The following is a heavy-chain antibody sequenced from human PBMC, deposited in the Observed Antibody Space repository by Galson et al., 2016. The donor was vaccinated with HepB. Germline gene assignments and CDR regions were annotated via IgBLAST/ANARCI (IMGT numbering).Heavy chain of an antibody. Sequence: SLRLSCAASGFRFSSYAMSWVRQAPGKGLEWISGITGTGGGTYYADSVKGRFTISRDTSKNTLFLQLSSLRVEDTAVYYCAKDHTGSTVGWSDGMDVWGQGTRVTVSS. CDR1: GFRFSSYA. J-gene: IGHJ6*02. CDR2: ITGTGGGT. V-gene: IGHV3-23*01. CDR3: AKDHTGSTVGWSDGMDV. D-gene: IGHD1-7*01.